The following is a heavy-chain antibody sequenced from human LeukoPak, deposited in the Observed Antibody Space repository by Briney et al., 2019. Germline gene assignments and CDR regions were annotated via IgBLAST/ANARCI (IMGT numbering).Heavy chain of an antibody. D-gene: IGHD6-13*01. CDR1: GYTFTSYG. CDR2: ITAYNDNT. V-gene: IGHV1-18*01. J-gene: IGHJ4*02. Sequence: ASVKVSFKASGYTFTSYGISWVRQAPGQGLEWMGWITAYNDNTYYAQKLQGRVTMTTDTSTSTAYMELRSLRSDDTAVYYCARDLRGGSSSWYVSGGDYWGQGTLVTVSS. CDR3: ARDLRGGSSSWYVSGGDY.